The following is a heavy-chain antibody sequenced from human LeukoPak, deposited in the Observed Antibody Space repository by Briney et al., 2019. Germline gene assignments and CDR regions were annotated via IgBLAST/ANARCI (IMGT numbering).Heavy chain of an antibody. CDR1: GFTFNSYT. CDR2: ISGTGNTI. J-gene: IGHJ6*03. Sequence: GGSLRLSCAASGFTFNSYTMNWVRQAPGKGLEWISYISGTGNTIYYADSVKGRFTISRDNAKNSLYLQMNSLTAEDTAVYYCARGHYYYYMDVWGKGTTVTVSS. CDR3: ARGHYYYYMDV. V-gene: IGHV3-48*01.